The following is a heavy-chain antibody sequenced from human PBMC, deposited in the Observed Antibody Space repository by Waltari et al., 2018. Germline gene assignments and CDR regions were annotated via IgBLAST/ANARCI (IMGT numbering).Heavy chain of an antibody. Sequence: HLQLQAAGPRLVRPAETLSVICPVSDVSMTSTRHDWAWIRQSPGQGLEWIGTVSYSGTTYISPSLKSRVSVSRDTSKNQVSLILGSVTAADMAVYYCATYIGASVGTAAFDVWGQGTMVTVSS. CDR2: VSYSGTT. D-gene: IGHD5-12*01. CDR1: DVSMTSTRHD. J-gene: IGHJ3*01. V-gene: IGHV4-39*01. CDR3: ATYIGASVGTAAFDV.